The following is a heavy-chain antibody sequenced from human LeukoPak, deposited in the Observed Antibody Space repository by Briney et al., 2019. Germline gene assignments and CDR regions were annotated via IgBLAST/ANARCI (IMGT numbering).Heavy chain of an antibody. D-gene: IGHD3-3*01. CDR3: AHRRRPRVVSQTHFDY. CDR2: TYWDDEK. CDR1: GFSLSTDGVG. J-gene: IGHJ4*02. V-gene: IGHV2-5*02. Sequence: SVPTLVTPTQTLTLTSTFSGFSLSTDGVGVGWIRQPPGKALVWLALTYWDDEKRYNPSLKSRLVVTKDTSKNQVVLTMTNMDPVDTGTYYCAHRRRPRVVSQTHFDYWGQGTLVTVSS.